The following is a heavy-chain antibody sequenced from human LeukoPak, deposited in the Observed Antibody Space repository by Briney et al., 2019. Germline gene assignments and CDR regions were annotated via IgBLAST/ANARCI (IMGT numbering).Heavy chain of an antibody. CDR3: ARWSSSDFGY. CDR1: GGSISSGDYY. D-gene: IGHD3-10*01. V-gene: IGHV4-30-4*01. Sequence: SQTLSLTCTVSGGSISSGDYYWSWIRQPPGKGLEWIGYIYYTGSTYYNPSLKSRVTISVDTSKNHFSLTLTSVTAADTAVYYCARWSSSDFGYWGQGTLVTVSS. CDR2: IYYTGST. J-gene: IGHJ4*02.